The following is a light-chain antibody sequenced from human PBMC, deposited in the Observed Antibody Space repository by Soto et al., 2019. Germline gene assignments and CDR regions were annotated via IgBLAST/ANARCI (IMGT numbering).Light chain of an antibody. J-gene: IGLJ1*01. CDR1: SSNFGAGYD. V-gene: IGLV1-40*01. CDR2: GNS. Sequence: QSVLTQPPSVSGAPGQGVTISCTGASSNFGAGYDVHWYQRLPGTAPKLLISGNSNRPSGVPDRFSGSKSGTSASLAITGLQAEDEADYYCQSYDSSLSGYVFGTGTKLTVL. CDR3: QSYDSSLSGYV.